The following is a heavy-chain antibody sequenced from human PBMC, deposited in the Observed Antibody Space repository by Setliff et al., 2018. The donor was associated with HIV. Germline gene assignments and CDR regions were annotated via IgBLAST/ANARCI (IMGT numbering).Heavy chain of an antibody. V-gene: IGHV3-53*01. CDR1: EFTVSNSY. J-gene: IGHJ4*02. CDR2: IYSGGST. D-gene: IGHD6-13*01. CDR3: ARAQAYISTWYFDY. Sequence: GESLKISCAASEFTVSNSYISWVRQAPGKGLEWVSVIYSGGSTYNADSVKGRFTISRDNSKNTLYLQMNSLRVEDTAVYYCARAQAYISTWYFDYWGQGTLVTVS.